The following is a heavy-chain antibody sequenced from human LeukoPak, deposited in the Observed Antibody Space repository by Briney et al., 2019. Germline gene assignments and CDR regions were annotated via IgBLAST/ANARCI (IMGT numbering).Heavy chain of an antibody. Sequence: SVKVSCKASGGTFSSYAISWVRQAPGQGLEWMGGIIPIFGTANYAQKFQGRVTITADKSTSTVYMELSSLRSEDTAVYYCARERGLTIFGVVIKGGYYFDYWGRGTLVTVSS. V-gene: IGHV1-69*06. CDR3: ARERGLTIFGVVIKGGYYFDY. D-gene: IGHD3-3*01. J-gene: IGHJ4*02. CDR2: IIPIFGTA. CDR1: GGTFSSYA.